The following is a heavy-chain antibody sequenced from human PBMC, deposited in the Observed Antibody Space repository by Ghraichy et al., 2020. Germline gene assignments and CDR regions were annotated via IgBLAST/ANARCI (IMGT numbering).Heavy chain of an antibody. CDR1: GGSFSGYY. CDR3: ARADPRRNKWFDP. Sequence: SETLSLTCAVYGGSFSGYYWSWIRQPPGKGLEWIGEINHSGSTNYNPSLKSRVTISVDTSKNQFSLKLSSVTAADTAVYYCARADPRRNKWFDPWGQGTLVTVSS. CDR2: INHSGST. V-gene: IGHV4-34*01. J-gene: IGHJ5*02.